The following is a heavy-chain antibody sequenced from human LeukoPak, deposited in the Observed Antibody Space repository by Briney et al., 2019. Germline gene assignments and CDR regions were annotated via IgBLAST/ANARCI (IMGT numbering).Heavy chain of an antibody. CDR1: GFTFSSYC. J-gene: IGHJ4*02. CDR2: ISYDGSNK. Sequence: GGSLRLSCAASGFTFSSYCVHWVRQAPGKGLEWVAVISYDGSNKYYADSVKGRFTISRDNSKNTLYLQMNSLRAEDTAVYYCAKISSFRTGASGSYHYWGQGTLVTASS. CDR3: AKISSFRTGASGSYHY. V-gene: IGHV3-30*18. D-gene: IGHD1-26*01.